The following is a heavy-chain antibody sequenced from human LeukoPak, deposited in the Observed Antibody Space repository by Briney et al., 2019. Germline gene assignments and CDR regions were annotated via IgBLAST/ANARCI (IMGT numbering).Heavy chain of an antibody. CDR1: GFTFSSYA. D-gene: IGHD1-26*01. CDR3: AKGLVGAPGGFDY. Sequence: GGSLRLSCAASGFTFSSYAMSWVRQAPGKGLEWVSAISGSGGSTYYADSVKGRYTISRDNSKNTLYLQMNSLRAEDTAVYYCAKGLVGAPGGFDYWGQGTLVTVSS. J-gene: IGHJ4*02. V-gene: IGHV3-23*01. CDR2: ISGSGGST.